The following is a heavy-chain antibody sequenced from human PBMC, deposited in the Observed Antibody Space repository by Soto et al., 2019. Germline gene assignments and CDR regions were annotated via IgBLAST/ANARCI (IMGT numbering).Heavy chain of an antibody. CDR1: GYTFTSYG. Sequence: ASVKVSCKASGYTFTSYGISWVRQAPGQGLEWMGWISAYNGNTNYAQKLQGRVTMTTGTSTSTAYMELRSLRSDDTAVYYCARDRQGATGGSYYYGMDVWGKGTTVTVSS. CDR2: ISAYNGNT. CDR3: ARDRQGATGGSYYYGMDV. J-gene: IGHJ6*04. V-gene: IGHV1-18*04. D-gene: IGHD1-26*01.